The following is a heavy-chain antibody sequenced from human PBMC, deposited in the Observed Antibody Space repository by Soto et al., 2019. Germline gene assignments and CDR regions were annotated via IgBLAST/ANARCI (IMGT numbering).Heavy chain of an antibody. V-gene: IGHV1-46*01. J-gene: IGHJ6*02. Sequence: ASVKLSCKASGYTFINYDIHWVRQAPGQGLEWMAIINPMGGSTNYAQELQGRVTLTSDTSTSTAYMELRSLRSDDTAVYYCARGLGFDNYDFWSGYYAGMDGWGQGTTVTVSS. CDR2: INPMGGST. CDR1: GYTFINYD. D-gene: IGHD3-3*01. CDR3: ARGLGFDNYDFWSGYYAGMDG.